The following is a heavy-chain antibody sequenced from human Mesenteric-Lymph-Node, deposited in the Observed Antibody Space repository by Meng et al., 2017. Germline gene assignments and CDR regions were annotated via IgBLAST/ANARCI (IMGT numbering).Heavy chain of an antibody. J-gene: IGHJ4*02. CDR3: ARDALSAVVAAPYYFGY. V-gene: IGHV4-39*07. Sequence: SETLSLTCTVSGVSISSSSYYWGWIRPPPGKGLEWSGCIYYSGSNYYNPSLKSRVTITVDTSKNQLSLKLSSVTAADKAVYYCARDALSAVVAAPYYFGYWGQGTLVTVSS. D-gene: IGHD2-15*01. CDR1: GVSISSSSYY. CDR2: IYYSGSN.